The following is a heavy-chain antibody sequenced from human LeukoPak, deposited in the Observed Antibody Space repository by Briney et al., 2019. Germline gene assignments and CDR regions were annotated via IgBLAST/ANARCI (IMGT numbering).Heavy chain of an antibody. D-gene: IGHD6-19*01. CDR1: GFSFSSYS. CDR2: ISGGSGYI. CDR3: ARQGGMQSFDY. V-gene: IGHV3-21*01. Sequence: GGSLRLSCAASGFSFSSYSMNWVRQAPGKGLEWVAYISGGSGYIYYADSVKGRFTVSRDNDENSLYLQMNSLRADDTVVYYCARQGGMQSFDYWGQGILVTVSS. J-gene: IGHJ4*02.